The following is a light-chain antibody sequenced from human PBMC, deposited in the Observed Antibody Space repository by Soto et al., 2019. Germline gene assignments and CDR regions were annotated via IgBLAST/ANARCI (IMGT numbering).Light chain of an antibody. CDR2: AAS. Sequence: IQLTQSPSSLSASVGDRVTNTCRASQGISSYLAWYQQKPGKAPKLLIYAASTLQSGVPSRFSGSGSGTDFTLTISSLQPEDFATYYCPQLNSYHMYTLGQGTKLEIK. V-gene: IGKV1-9*01. J-gene: IGKJ2*01. CDR3: PQLNSYHMYT. CDR1: QGISSY.